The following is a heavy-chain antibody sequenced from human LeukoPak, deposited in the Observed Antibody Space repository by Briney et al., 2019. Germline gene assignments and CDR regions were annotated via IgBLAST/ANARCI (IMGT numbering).Heavy chain of an antibody. V-gene: IGHV4-31*11. CDR3: ARVRLQLLLDY. CDR1: GVSISSGGYS. Sequence: PSETLSLTCAVSGVSISSGGYSWSWIRQHPGKGLEWIGYIYYSGSTYYNPSLKSRVTISVDTSKNQFSLKLSSVTAADTAVYYCARVRLQLLLDYWGQGTLVTVSS. J-gene: IGHJ4*02. CDR2: IYYSGST. D-gene: IGHD3-22*01.